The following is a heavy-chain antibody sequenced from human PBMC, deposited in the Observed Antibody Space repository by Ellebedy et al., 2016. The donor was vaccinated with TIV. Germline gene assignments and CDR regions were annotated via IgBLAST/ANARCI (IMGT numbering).Heavy chain of an antibody. CDR1: GYTFTSYG. CDR2: ISAYNGNT. D-gene: IGHD2-8*01. V-gene: IGHV1-18*01. J-gene: IGHJ6*03. Sequence: ASVKVSCXASGYTFTSYGISWVRQAPGQGLEWMGWISAYNGNTNYAQKLQGRATMTTDTSTSTAYMELRSLRSDDTAVYYCARVLAECTNGVCHHYYYYYMDVWGKGTTVTVSS. CDR3: ARVLAECTNGVCHHYYYYYMDV.